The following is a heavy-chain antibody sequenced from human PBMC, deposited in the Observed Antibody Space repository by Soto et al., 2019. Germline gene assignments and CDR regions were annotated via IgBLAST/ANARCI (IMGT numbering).Heavy chain of an antibody. CDR1: GYTFTGYY. Sequence: GASVTVSCKASGYTFTGYYMRWVRQAPGQGLEWMGWISAYNGNTNYAQKLQGRVTMTTDTSTSTAYMELRSLRSDDTAVYYCARVGCGGGSCYSDTFYYYYYMDVWGKGTTVTVSS. V-gene: IGHV1-18*04. CDR3: ARVGCGGGSCYSDTFYYYYYMDV. CDR2: ISAYNGNT. D-gene: IGHD2-15*01. J-gene: IGHJ6*03.